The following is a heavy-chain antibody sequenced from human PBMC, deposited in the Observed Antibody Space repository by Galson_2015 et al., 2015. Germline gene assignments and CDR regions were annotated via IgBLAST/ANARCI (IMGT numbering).Heavy chain of an antibody. CDR2: ISYDGSNK. CDR1: GFTFSNYA. J-gene: IGHJ6*03. D-gene: IGHD5/OR15-5a*01. V-gene: IGHV3-30*01. CDR3: ARDPTVSLGYMDV. Sequence: SLRLSCAASGFTFSNYAMHWVRQAPGKGLEWVAVISYDGSNKYYADSVKGRFTISRDNSKNTLYLQMNSLRAEDTAVYYCARDPTVSLGYMDVWGKGTTVTVSS.